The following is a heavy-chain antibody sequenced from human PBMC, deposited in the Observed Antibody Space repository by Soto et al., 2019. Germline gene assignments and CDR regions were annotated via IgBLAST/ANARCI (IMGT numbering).Heavy chain of an antibody. V-gene: IGHV1-18*01. CDR1: GYTFSSYG. Sequence: QVQLVQSGAEVKRAGASVKVSCKASGYTFSSYGLSWVRQAPGQGLEWMGWISDYNGNTHYAQKFQGRVIMTTDTSARTAYMELRSLRSDDTAVYFCARDGYYSGSGTYSPPRYYGMDVWGQGTTVTVSS. CDR3: ARDGYYSGSGTYSPPRYYGMDV. J-gene: IGHJ6*02. D-gene: IGHD3-10*01. CDR2: ISDYNGNT.